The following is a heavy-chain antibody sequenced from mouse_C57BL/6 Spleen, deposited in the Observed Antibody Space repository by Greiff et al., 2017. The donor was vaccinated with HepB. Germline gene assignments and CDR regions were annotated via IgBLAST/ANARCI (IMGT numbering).Heavy chain of an antibody. CDR2: IHPNSGST. J-gene: IGHJ2*01. V-gene: IGHV1-64*01. D-gene: IGHD1-1*01. CDR1: GYTFTSYW. Sequence: QVQLQHPGAELVKPGASVKLSCKASGYTFTSYWMHWVKQRPGQGLEWIGMIHPNSGSTNYNEKFKSKATLTVDKSSSTAYMQLSSLTSEDSAVYFCARGYYYGSSYFDYWGQGTTLTVSS. CDR3: ARGYYYGSSYFDY.